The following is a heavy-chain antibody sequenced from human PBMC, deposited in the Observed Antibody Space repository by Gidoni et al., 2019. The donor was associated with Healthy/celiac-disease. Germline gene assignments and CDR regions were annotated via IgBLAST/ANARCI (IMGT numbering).Heavy chain of an antibody. CDR1: GGSISSYY. Sequence: QVQLQESGPGLVKPSETLSLTCTVSGGSISSYYWSWIRQPPGKGLEWIGYIYYSGSPNYNPSLKSRVTISVDTSKNQFSLKLSSVTAADTAVYYCVSSGWYRNYYYYMDVWGKGTTVTVSS. D-gene: IGHD6-19*01. CDR3: VSSGWYRNYYYYMDV. CDR2: IYYSGSP. V-gene: IGHV4-59*08. J-gene: IGHJ6*03.